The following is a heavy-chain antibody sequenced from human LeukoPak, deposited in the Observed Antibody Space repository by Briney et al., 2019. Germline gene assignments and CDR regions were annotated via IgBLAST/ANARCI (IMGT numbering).Heavy chain of an antibody. CDR3: AKDVRGYNRPFDY. D-gene: IGHD3-10*02. V-gene: IGHV3-23*01. Sequence: GGSLRLSCAASGFTFGSCAMNWVRQAPGKGLEWLSSINGSGANTYYADSVEGRFTISRDNSQNTLYLQMNSLRAEDTAVYYCAKDVRGYNRPFDYWGQGALVTVSS. CDR2: INGSGANT. J-gene: IGHJ4*02. CDR1: GFTFGSCA.